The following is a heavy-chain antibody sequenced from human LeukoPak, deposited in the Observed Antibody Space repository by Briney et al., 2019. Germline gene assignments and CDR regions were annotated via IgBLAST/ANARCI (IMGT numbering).Heavy chain of an antibody. CDR3: AKGGYCSSTSCYVGWFDP. J-gene: IGHJ5*02. V-gene: IGHV3-23*01. CDR2: ISGGGGST. D-gene: IGHD2-2*01. CDR1: GXTFSSYV. Sequence: GGSLRLSCAASGXTFSSYVMNWVRQAPGKGLEWVSVISGGGGSTYYADSVKGRFTISRDNSKNTLFLQMNSLRAEDTAVYYCAKGGYCSSTSCYVGWFDPWGQGTLVTVSS.